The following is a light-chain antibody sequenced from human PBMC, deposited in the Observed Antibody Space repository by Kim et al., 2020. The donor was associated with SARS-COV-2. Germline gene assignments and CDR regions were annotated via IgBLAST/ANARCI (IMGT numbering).Light chain of an antibody. V-gene: IGLV3-19*01. CDR2: GKN. CDR1: SLRTNY. CDR3: NSRDNNDNVL. J-gene: IGLJ2*01. Sequence: VALGQTVRITCQGASLRTNYTTWFQQKPGQAPIVVFYGKNNRPSGIPDRFSGSSSGNTASLTITATQAGDEADYYCNSRDNNDNVLFGGGTQLTVL.